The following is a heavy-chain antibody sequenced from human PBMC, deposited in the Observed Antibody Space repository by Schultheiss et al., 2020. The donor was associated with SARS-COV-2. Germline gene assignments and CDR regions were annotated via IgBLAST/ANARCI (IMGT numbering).Heavy chain of an antibody. J-gene: IGHJ6*02. CDR1: GFTFSSYG. V-gene: IGHV3-19*01. D-gene: IGHD3-22*01. CDR3: ARVEYYDSSGYYPYYYYGMDV. CDR2: VSWNGSRT. Sequence: GGSLRLSCAASGFTFSSYGMHWVRQAPGKGLEWVSGVSWNGSRTHYADSVKGRFIISRDNAKNSLYLQMNSLRAEDTAVYYCARVEYYDSSGYYPYYYYGMDVWGQGTTVTVSS.